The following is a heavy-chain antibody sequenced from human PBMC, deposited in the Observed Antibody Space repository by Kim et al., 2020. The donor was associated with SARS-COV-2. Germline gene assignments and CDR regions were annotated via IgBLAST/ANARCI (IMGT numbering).Heavy chain of an antibody. CDR3: ARRQNWWVGGVIV. D-gene: IGHD3-16*02. J-gene: IGHJ4*02. CDR1: GGSISSSNW. Sequence: SETLSLTCAVSGGSISSSNWWSWVRQPPGKGLEWIGEIYHSGSTNYNPSLKSRVTISVDKSKNQFSLKLSSVTAADTAVYYCARRQNWWVGGVIVWGQGTLVTVSS. CDR2: IYHSGST. V-gene: IGHV4-4*02.